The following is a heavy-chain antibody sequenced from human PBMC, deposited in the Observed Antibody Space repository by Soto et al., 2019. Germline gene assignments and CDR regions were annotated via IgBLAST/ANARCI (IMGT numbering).Heavy chain of an antibody. V-gene: IGHV1-69*13. Sequence: SVKVSCKASGGTFSSYSISWVRQAPGQGLEWMGGIIPIFGTANYAQKFQGRVTITADESTSTAYMELSSLRSEDTAVYYCASSLQDYYDSSGYPHYYYGMDVWGQGTTVTVSS. D-gene: IGHD3-22*01. J-gene: IGHJ6*02. CDR1: GGTFSSYS. CDR3: ASSLQDYYDSSGYPHYYYGMDV. CDR2: IIPIFGTA.